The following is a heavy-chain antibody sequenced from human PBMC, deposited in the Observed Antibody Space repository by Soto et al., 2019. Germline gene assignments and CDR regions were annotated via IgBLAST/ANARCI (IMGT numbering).Heavy chain of an antibody. CDR3: AKQIVGATTTYFDY. V-gene: IGHV3-30*18. Sequence: QVQLVESGGGVVQPGRSLRLSCAASGFTFSSYGMHWVRQAPGKGLEWVAVISYDGSNKYYADSVKGRFTISRDNSKNTLYLQMNSLRAEDTAVYYCAKQIVGATTTYFDYWGQGTLVTVSS. CDR1: GFTFSSYG. CDR2: ISYDGSNK. D-gene: IGHD1-26*01. J-gene: IGHJ4*02.